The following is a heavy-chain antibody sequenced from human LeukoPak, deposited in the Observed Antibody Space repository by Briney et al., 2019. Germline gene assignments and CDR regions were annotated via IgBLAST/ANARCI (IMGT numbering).Heavy chain of an antibody. V-gene: IGHV4-34*01. CDR3: ARGVVIAPQTFDY. D-gene: IGHD2-21*01. CDR1: GGSFSGYY. Sequence: SETLSLTCAVYGGSFSGYYWSWIRQPPGKGLEWIGEINHSGSTNYNPSLKSRVTISVDTSKNQFSLKLSSVTAADTAVYYCARGVVIAPQTFDYWGQGTLVTVSS. J-gene: IGHJ4*02. CDR2: INHSGST.